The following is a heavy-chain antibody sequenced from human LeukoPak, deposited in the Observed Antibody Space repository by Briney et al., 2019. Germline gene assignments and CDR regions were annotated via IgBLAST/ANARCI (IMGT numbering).Heavy chain of an antibody. CDR1: GFIFGDYA. D-gene: IGHD6-19*01. Sequence: GGSLRLSCTGSGFIFGDYAVSWVRQAPGKGLEWVSSISSSSSYIYYADSVKGRFTISRDNAKNSLYLQMNSLRAEDTAVYYCARDGAPSWQWLVPYFDYWGQGTLVTVSS. V-gene: IGHV3-21*01. J-gene: IGHJ4*02. CDR3: ARDGAPSWQWLVPYFDY. CDR2: ISSSSSYI.